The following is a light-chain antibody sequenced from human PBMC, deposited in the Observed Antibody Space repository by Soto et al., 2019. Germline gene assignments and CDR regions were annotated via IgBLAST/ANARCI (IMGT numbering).Light chain of an antibody. Sequence: QSVLTQPPSVSGAPGQRVTISRTGSSSNIGAGYDVHWYQQLPGTAPKLLIYGNSNRPSGVPDRFSGSKSGTSASLAITGLQAEDEADYYCQSYDSSLSGSYVFGPGTKLTVL. CDR3: QSYDSSLSGSYV. V-gene: IGLV1-40*01. J-gene: IGLJ1*01. CDR1: SSNIGAGYD. CDR2: GNS.